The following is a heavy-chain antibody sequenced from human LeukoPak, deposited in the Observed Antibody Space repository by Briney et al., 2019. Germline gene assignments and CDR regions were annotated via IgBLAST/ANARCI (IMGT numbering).Heavy chain of an antibody. Sequence: GGSLRLSCAASGFTLSSYAMSWVRQAPGKGLEWVSGINCNGANTYYADSVKGRFTISRDNSKNTLYLQMNSLRAEDTAVYSCAKETDYNYIYYFDYWGQGTLVTVSP. D-gene: IGHD5-24*01. CDR3: AKETDYNYIYYFDY. CDR2: INCNGANT. V-gene: IGHV3-23*01. J-gene: IGHJ4*02. CDR1: GFTLSSYA.